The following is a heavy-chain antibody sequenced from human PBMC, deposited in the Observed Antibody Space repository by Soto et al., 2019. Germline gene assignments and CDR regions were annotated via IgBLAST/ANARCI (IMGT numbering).Heavy chain of an antibody. V-gene: IGHV1-46*01. Sequence: QVQLMQSGAEVKKPGASVKVSCKASGDTFTDYYIHWVRQAPGQGLEWMGTVNPSGGHTTYAQHFLGRVTMTSDTPTSTLYMELTSLTSDDTAIYDCARGGHVVVVTAALDYGGQGTLVTVSS. CDR2: VNPSGGHT. CDR3: ARGGHVVVVTAALDY. D-gene: IGHD2-21*02. CDR1: GDTFTDYY. J-gene: IGHJ4*02.